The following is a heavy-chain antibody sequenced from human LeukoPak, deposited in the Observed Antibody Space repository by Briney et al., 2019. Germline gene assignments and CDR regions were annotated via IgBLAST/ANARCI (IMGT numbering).Heavy chain of an antibody. Sequence: SETLSLTCTVSGGSISSYYWSWIRQPPGKGLEWIGEINHSGSTNYNPSLKSRVTISVDTSKNQFSLKLSSVTAADTAVYYCARPGSSGWWPFDYWGQGTLVTVSS. CDR2: INHSGST. CDR3: ARPGSSGWWPFDY. D-gene: IGHD6-19*01. CDR1: GGSISSYY. J-gene: IGHJ4*02. V-gene: IGHV4-34*01.